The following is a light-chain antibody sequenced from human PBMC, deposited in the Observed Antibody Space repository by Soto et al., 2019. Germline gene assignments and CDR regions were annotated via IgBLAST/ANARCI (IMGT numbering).Light chain of an antibody. CDR2: GAS. V-gene: IGKV3-20*01. Sequence: EMVLTQSPGTLSLSPGERATLSCWASQSVSNRYLAWYQQKPGQAPRLLIYGASSRATGIPDRSSGSGSGTDFTLTISRLEPEDFEVYYCQQYDSSWTFGQGTKVDIK. CDR1: QSVSNRY. J-gene: IGKJ1*01. CDR3: QQYDSSWT.